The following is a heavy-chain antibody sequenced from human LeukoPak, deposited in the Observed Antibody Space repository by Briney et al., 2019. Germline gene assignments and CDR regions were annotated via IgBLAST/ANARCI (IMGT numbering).Heavy chain of an antibody. CDR2: SYSAGAT. CDR3: AKDSPHGYFDY. J-gene: IGHJ4*02. Sequence: GGSLRLSCAASGFTVSSNLMTWVRQSPGRGLEWLSSSYSAGATYYADSVKGRFTISRDNAKNSLYLQMNSLRAEDMALYYCAKDSPHGYFDYWGQGTLVTVSS. CDR1: GFTVSSNL. V-gene: IGHV3-53*05.